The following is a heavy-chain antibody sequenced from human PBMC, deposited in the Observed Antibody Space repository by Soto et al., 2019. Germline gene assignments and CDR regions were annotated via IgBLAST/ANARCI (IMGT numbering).Heavy chain of an antibody. Sequence: QVQLVESGGGVVQPGRSLRLSCAASGFTFSSYAMHWVRQAPGKGLEWVAVISYDGSNKYYADSVKGRFTISRDNSKNTLYLQMNSLRAEDTAVYYCARDKGQLGYFDYWGQGTLVTVSS. D-gene: IGHD5-18*01. CDR1: GFTFSSYA. J-gene: IGHJ4*02. CDR3: ARDKGQLGYFDY. CDR2: ISYDGSNK. V-gene: IGHV3-30-3*01.